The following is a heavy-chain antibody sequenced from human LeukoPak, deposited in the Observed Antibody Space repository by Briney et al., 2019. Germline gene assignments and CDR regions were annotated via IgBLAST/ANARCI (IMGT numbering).Heavy chain of an antibody. V-gene: IGHV4-39*01. J-gene: IGHJ4*02. CDR1: GGSISSSSYY. D-gene: IGHD2-2*01. CDR3: ARLDIVVVPAAMDAGAFDY. Sequence: PSETLSLTCTVSGGSISSSSYYWGWIRQPPGKGLEWIGSIYYSGSTYYNPSLKSRVTISVDTSKNQFSLKLSSVTAADTAVYYCARLDIVVVPAAMDAGAFDYWGQGTLVTVSS. CDR2: IYYSGST.